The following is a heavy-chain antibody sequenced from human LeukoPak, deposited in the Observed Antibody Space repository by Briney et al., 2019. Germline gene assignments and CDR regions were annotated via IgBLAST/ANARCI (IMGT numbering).Heavy chain of an antibody. D-gene: IGHD3-16*01. CDR1: GFTFSTYG. CDR3: AKERRYGGAFDY. CDR2: ISGSGVST. V-gene: IGHV3-23*01. Sequence: GGTLRLSCAASGFTFSTYGMNWVRQAPGKGLEWVSGISGSGVSTYYADSVKGRFTISRDNSKNTLYLQMNSLRAEDTAVYYCAKERRYGGAFDYWGQGTLVTASS. J-gene: IGHJ4*02.